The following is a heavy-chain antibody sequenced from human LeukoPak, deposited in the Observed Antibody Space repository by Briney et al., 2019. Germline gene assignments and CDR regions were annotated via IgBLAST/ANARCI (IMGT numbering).Heavy chain of an antibody. J-gene: IGHJ4*02. D-gene: IGHD4-17*01. CDR3: ASPSPYMTTVTTTLDY. Sequence: ASVKVSCKASGYTFANYAISWVRQAPGQGLEWMGRIIPILGIANYAQKFQGRVTITADKSTSTAYMELSSLRSEDTAVYYCASPSPYMTTVTTTLDYWGQGTLVTVSS. V-gene: IGHV1-69*04. CDR1: GYTFANYA. CDR2: IIPILGIA.